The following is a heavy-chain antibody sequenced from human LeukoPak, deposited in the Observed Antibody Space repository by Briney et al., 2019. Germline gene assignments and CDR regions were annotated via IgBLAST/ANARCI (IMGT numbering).Heavy chain of an antibody. D-gene: IGHD3-3*01. CDR3: ASLERGITIFGVDQDKKGDY. CDR1: GLTFSSYS. J-gene: IGHJ4*02. CDR2: ISSRSSTI. V-gene: IGHV3-48*04. Sequence: GGSLTLSCAASGLTFSSYSMIWVRQAPGKGLEWVSYISSRSSTISYADSVKGRFTISRDNAKTSLYLQVNSLRAEDTAVYYCASLERGITIFGVDQDKKGDYWGQGTLVTVSS.